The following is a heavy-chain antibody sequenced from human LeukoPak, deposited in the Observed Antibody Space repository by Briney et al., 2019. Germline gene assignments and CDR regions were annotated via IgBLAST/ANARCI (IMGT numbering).Heavy chain of an antibody. D-gene: IGHD3-22*01. CDR1: VAPSVVTT. CDR2: SNSGST. CDR3: ARVTGYMIEDYFDY. V-gene: IGHV4-59*01. Sequence: LETCPSPALSLVAPSVVTTGAGSGSPQGRDWSGLGISNSGSTNYNPSLKSRVTISVDTSKNQFSLKLRSVTAADTAVYYCARVTGYMIEDYFDYWGQGTLVTVSS. J-gene: IGHJ4*02.